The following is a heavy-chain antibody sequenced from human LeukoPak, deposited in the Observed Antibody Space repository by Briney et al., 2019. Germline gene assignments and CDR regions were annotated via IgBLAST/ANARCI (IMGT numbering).Heavy chain of an antibody. D-gene: IGHD6-13*01. Sequence: SETLSLTCAVYGGSFSGYYWSWIRQPPGKGLEWIGEINHSGSTNYNPSLKSRVTISVDTSKNQFSLKLSSVTAADTAVYYCARWIAAAGSLDYWGQGTLVTVSS. CDR1: GGSFSGYY. CDR3: ARWIAAAGSLDY. CDR2: INHSGST. V-gene: IGHV4-34*01. J-gene: IGHJ4*02.